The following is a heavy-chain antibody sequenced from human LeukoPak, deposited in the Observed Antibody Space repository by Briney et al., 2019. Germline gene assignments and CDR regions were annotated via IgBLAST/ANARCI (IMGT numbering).Heavy chain of an antibody. Sequence: PGGSLRLSCVTSGFTFTSYDFNWVRQAPGKGLEWVSYISNGGGTIYYADSVKGRFTISRDNAKNSVFLQMNTLRAEDTAVYYCAKDSYMVGSDYWGQGTLVTVSS. D-gene: IGHD3-10*02. CDR2: ISNGGGTI. J-gene: IGHJ4*02. CDR3: AKDSYMVGSDY. CDR1: GFTFTSYD. V-gene: IGHV3-48*03.